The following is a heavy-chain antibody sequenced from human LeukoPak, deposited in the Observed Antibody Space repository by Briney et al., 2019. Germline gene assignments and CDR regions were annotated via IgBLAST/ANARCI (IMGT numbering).Heavy chain of an antibody. J-gene: IGHJ4*02. D-gene: IGHD2/OR15-2a*01. CDR2: INHSGST. CDR3: ARGGGSPGSMAFDY. Sequence: SETLSLTCAVYGGSFSGYYWSWIRQPPGKGLEWIGEINHSGSTNYNPSLKSRVTISVDTSKNQFSLKLSSVTAADTAVYYCARGGGSPGSMAFDYWGQGTLVTVSS. CDR1: GGSFSGYY. V-gene: IGHV4-34*01.